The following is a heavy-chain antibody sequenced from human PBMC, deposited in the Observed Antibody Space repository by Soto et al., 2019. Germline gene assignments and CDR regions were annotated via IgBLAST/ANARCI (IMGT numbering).Heavy chain of an antibody. CDR1: GFTFSRYA. Sequence: EEQLVESGGGLVQPGGSLRLSCAASGFTFSRYAMYWVRQAPGKGLEDVSAISSNGGSTYYANSVKGRFTISRDNSKNTLYLQMGSLRAEDMAVYYCARSGDNGYYFDYWGQGTLVTVSS. CDR2: ISSNGGST. J-gene: IGHJ4*02. V-gene: IGHV3-64*01. CDR3: ARSGDNGYYFDY. D-gene: IGHD3-10*01.